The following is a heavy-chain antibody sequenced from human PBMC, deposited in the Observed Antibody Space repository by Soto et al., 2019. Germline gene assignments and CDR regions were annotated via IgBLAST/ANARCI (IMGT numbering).Heavy chain of an antibody. Sequence: SETLSLTCAVSGGSISSDGYSWSWIRQPPGKGLEWIGYIYHSGSTYYNPSLKSRVTISVDRSKNQFSLKLSSVTAADTAVYYCAGGGYNIDYWGQGTLVTVSS. CDR1: GGSISSDGYS. J-gene: IGHJ4*02. V-gene: IGHV4-30-2*01. CDR3: AGGGYNIDY. D-gene: IGHD3-3*01. CDR2: IYHSGST.